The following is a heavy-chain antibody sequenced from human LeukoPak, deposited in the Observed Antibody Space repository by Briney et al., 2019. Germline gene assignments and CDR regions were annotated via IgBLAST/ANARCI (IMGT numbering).Heavy chain of an antibody. V-gene: IGHV1-46*01. CDR1: GGTFSSYA. Sequence: ASVTVSCKASGGTFSSYAISWVRQAPGQGLEWMGIINPSGGTTTYAQKFQGRVTMTRDTSTSTVNMELSSLRSEDTAVYYCARDQMAKYYDSSAHYSLAGFYYYGMDVWGQGTTVTVSS. J-gene: IGHJ6*02. CDR3: ARDQMAKYYDSSAHYSLAGFYYYGMDV. D-gene: IGHD3-22*01. CDR2: INPSGGTT.